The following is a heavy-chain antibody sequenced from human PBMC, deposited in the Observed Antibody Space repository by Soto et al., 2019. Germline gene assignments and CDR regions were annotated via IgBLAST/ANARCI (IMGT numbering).Heavy chain of an antibody. Sequence: GGSLRLSCAASGFTFSLYPMNWVRQAPGKGLEWLSYVSPSNTTIYYADSVKGRFTISRDNAKDSLDLQMNGLRDDDTAVYYCARVGRGFCSSTRCYTDGFDLWGQGTVVTVSS. J-gene: IGHJ3*01. CDR3: ARVGRGFCSSTRCYTDGFDL. D-gene: IGHD2-2*01. CDR2: VSPSNTTI. V-gene: IGHV3-48*02. CDR1: GFTFSLYP.